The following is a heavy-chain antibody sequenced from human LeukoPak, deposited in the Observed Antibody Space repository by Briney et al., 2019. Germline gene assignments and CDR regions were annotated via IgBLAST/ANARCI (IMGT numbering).Heavy chain of an antibody. Sequence: GSSVKVSCKASGGTFSSYGISWVRQAPGQGLEWMGWISAYNGNTNYAQKLQGRVTMTTDTSTSTAYMELRSLRSDDTAVYYCARGGSGSYLGGVDYWGQGTLVTVSS. CDR1: GGTFSSYG. J-gene: IGHJ4*02. V-gene: IGHV1-18*01. CDR2: ISAYNGNT. D-gene: IGHD3-10*01. CDR3: ARGGSGSYLGGVDY.